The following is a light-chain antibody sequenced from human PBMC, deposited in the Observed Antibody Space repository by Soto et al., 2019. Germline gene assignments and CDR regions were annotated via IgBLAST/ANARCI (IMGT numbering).Light chain of an antibody. CDR3: QQYGSSPLT. CDR2: GAS. J-gene: IGKJ4*01. Sequence: EIVLTQSTGTLSLSPGERATLSCRASQSVTSSYLAWYQQKAGQAPRLLIYGASSRATGIPDRFSGSGSGTDFTLTISRLEPEDFALYYCQQYGSSPLTFGGGTKVEIK. V-gene: IGKV3-20*01. CDR1: QSVTSSY.